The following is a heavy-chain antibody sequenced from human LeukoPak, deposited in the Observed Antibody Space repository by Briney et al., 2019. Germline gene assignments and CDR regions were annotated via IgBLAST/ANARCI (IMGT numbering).Heavy chain of an antibody. D-gene: IGHD3-10*01. CDR1: GFTFSRYG. Sequence: GGSLRLSCAASGFTFSRYGFHWVRQAPGKGLEWVAFISDIVGDKWFGASVKGRFTISRDKSKNTVNLQMSSLRVEDTAVYYCARDGGSESYALDYWGQETLVTVST. CDR2: ISDIVGDK. J-gene: IGHJ4*02. CDR3: ARDGGSESYALDY. V-gene: IGHV3-30*02.